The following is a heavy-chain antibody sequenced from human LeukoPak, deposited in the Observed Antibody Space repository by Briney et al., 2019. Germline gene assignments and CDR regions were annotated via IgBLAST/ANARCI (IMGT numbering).Heavy chain of an antibody. CDR1: GGSISSSSYY. V-gene: IGHV3-23*01. J-gene: IGHJ4*02. CDR2: ISGSGVST. CDR3: AKDCSSTSCPTSDY. Sequence: ETLSLTCTVSGGSISSSSYYWGWIRQAPGKGLEWVSAISGSGVSTYYADSVKGRFTISRDNSKNTLYLQMNSLRAEDTAVYYCAKDCSSTSCPTSDYWGQGTLVTVSS. D-gene: IGHD2-2*01.